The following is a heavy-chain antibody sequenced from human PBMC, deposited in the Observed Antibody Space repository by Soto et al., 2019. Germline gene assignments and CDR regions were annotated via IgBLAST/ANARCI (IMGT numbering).Heavy chain of an antibody. J-gene: IGHJ6*02. D-gene: IGHD2-2*01. V-gene: IGHV4-31*03. Sequence: SETLSLTCTVSGGSISSGGYYWSWIRQHPGKGLEWIGYIYYSGSTYYNPSLKSRVTISVDTSKNQFSLKLSSVTAADTAVYYCARWACSSTSCYYYGMDVWGQRTTVTVSS. CDR3: ARWACSSTSCYYYGMDV. CDR2: IYYSGST. CDR1: GGSISSGGYY.